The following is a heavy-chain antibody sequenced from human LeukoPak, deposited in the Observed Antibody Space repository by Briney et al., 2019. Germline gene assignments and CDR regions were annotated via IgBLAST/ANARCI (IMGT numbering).Heavy chain of an antibody. V-gene: IGHV4-4*07. CDR2: IYTSGST. J-gene: IGHJ5*02. D-gene: IGHD6-13*01. Sequence: SGTLSLTCTVSGGSISSYYWSWIRQPAGKGLEWIGRIYTSGSTNYNPSLKSRVTMSVDKSKNQFSLKLSSVTAADTAVYYCARYTAANWFDPWGQGTLVTVSS. CDR3: ARYTAANWFDP. CDR1: GGSISSYY.